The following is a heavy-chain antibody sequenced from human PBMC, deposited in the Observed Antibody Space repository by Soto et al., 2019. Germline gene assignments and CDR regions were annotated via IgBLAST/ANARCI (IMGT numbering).Heavy chain of an antibody. V-gene: IGHV4-4*02. CDR3: AKGRGYDILTGYNYFMDV. Sequence: QVQLQESGPGLVKPSGTLSLTCAVSSGSISSSNWWSWVRQPPGKGLEWIGEIYHSGSTNYNPSLTSRVTISVDKSKNQFSLKLSSVTAADTAVYYFAKGRGYDILTGYNYFMDVWGKGTTVTVSS. D-gene: IGHD3-9*01. CDR1: SGSISSSNW. J-gene: IGHJ6*03. CDR2: IYHSGST.